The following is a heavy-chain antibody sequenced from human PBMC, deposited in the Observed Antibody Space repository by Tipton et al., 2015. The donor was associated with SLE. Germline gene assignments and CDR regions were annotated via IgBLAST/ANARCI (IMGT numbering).Heavy chain of an antibody. Sequence: TLSLTCTVSGYSISSGYYWGWIRQPPGKGLEWIGSIYHSGSTYYNPSLKSRVTISVDTSKNQFSLKLSSVTAADTAVYYCARDRRLAGEAFDIWGQGTMVTVSS. CDR1: GYSISSGYY. CDR2: IYHSGST. D-gene: IGHD3-10*01. CDR3: ARDRRLAGEAFDI. V-gene: IGHV4-38-2*02. J-gene: IGHJ3*02.